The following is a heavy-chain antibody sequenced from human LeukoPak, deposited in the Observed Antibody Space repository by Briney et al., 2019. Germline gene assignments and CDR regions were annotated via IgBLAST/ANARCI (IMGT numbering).Heavy chain of an antibody. Sequence: GGSLRLSCAASGFTFSSYSMTWVRQAPGKGLEWVSSISSSSSYIYYADSVKGRFTISRDNAKNSLYLQMNSLRAEDTAVYYCARYRGVRVEAGNDYWGQGTLVTVSS. CDR3: ARYRGVRVEAGNDY. J-gene: IGHJ4*02. CDR2: ISSSSSYI. D-gene: IGHD3-10*01. V-gene: IGHV3-21*01. CDR1: GFTFSSYS.